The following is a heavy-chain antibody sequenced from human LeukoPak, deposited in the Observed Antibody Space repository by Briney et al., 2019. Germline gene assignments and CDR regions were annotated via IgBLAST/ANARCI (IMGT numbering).Heavy chain of an antibody. CDR2: ISYDGSNK. V-gene: IGHV3-30*04. CDR3: ATALAYCGGDCYKNDY. D-gene: IGHD2-21*02. CDR1: GFTFSSYA. J-gene: IGHJ4*02. Sequence: GGSLRLSCAASGFTFSSYAMHWVRQAPGKGLEWVAVISYDGSNKYYADSVKGRLTISRDNSKNTLYLQMNSLRAEDTAVYYCATALAYCGGDCYKNDYWGQGTLVTVSS.